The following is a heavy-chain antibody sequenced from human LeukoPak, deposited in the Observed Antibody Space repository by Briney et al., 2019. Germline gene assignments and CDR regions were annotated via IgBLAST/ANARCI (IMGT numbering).Heavy chain of an antibody. CDR3: ARAYFDY. CDR2: IKQDGSEK. Sequence: GGSLRLSCVASGFSFSSYWMSWVRQAPGKGLEWVANIKQDGSEKYYVDSVKGRFTISRDNAKSSLYLQMNSLRAEDTAVYYCARAYFDYWGQGTLVTVSS. V-gene: IGHV3-7*01. CDR1: GFSFSSYW. J-gene: IGHJ4*02.